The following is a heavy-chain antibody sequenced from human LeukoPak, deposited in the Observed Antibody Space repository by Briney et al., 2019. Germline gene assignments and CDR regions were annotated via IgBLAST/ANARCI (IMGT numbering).Heavy chain of an antibody. J-gene: IGHJ4*02. CDR1: GGSISSSNW. CDR2: IYHSGST. V-gene: IGHV4-4*02. Sequence: PSGTLSLTCAVSGGSISSSNWWSWVRQPPGKGLEWIGEIYHSGSTNYNPSLKSRVTISVDTSKNQFSLKLSSVTAADTAVYYCAREVGEMATKGSVNYWGQGTLVTVSS. CDR3: AREVGEMATKGSVNY. D-gene: IGHD5-24*01.